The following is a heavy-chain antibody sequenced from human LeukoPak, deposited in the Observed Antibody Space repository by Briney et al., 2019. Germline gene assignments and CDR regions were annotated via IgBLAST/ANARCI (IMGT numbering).Heavy chain of an antibody. V-gene: IGHV4-59*01. CDR3: ATYSSSWYRYFDL. J-gene: IGHJ2*01. D-gene: IGHD6-13*01. CDR1: GGSISSYY. Sequence: SETLSLTCTVSGGSISSYYWSWIRQPPGKGLEWIGYIYYSGSTNYNPSLKSRVTISVDTSKNQFSLKLSSVTAADTAVYYCATYSSSWYRYFDLWGRGTLVTVSS. CDR2: IYYSGST.